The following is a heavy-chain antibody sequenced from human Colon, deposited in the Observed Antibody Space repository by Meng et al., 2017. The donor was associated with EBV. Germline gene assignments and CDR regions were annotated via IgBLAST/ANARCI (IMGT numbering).Heavy chain of an antibody. J-gene: IGHJ4*02. CDR1: GGSASSGGYY. V-gene: IGHV4-31*03. Sequence: GQLQEAGPGTLKPPPPPSLPCTVSGGSASSGGYYWTWIRQHPGKGLEWFGHIYYSGSTFYNPSLKRRVIISIDTSKNQFSLNPRSVTAADTAVYYCARVSSGWDYFDYWGQGTLVTVSS. CDR3: ARVSSGWDYFDY. CDR2: IYYSGST. D-gene: IGHD6-19*01.